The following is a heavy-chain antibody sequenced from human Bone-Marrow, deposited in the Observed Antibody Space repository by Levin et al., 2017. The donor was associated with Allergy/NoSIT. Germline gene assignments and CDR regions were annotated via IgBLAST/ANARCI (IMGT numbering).Heavy chain of an antibody. V-gene: IGHV1-69*13. D-gene: IGHD4-17*01. Sequence: ASVKVSCKASGGTFSTYGISWVRQAPGQGLEWMGGIIPLFGTANYAQEFQGRVTIIADGSTRTVYMELSSLRSEDTAVYYCVRDHGVENHYYGMDVWGQGTTVTVSS. CDR2: IIPLFGTA. CDR3: VRDHGVENHYYGMDV. CDR1: GGTFSTYG. J-gene: IGHJ6*02.